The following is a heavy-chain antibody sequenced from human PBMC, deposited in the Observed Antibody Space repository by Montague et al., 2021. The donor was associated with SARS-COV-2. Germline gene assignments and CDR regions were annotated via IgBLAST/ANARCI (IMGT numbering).Heavy chain of an antibody. Sequence: SLRLSCAASGFTFSSYAMHWVRQAPGKGLEWVAVISYDGSNKYYADSVKGRFTISRDNSKNTLYLQMNSLRAEDTAVYYCARVGGSYYGMDVWGQGTTVTVSS. CDR2: ISYDGSNK. D-gene: IGHD3-10*01. CDR3: ARVGGSYYGMDV. CDR1: GFTFSSYA. J-gene: IGHJ6*02. V-gene: IGHV3-30*04.